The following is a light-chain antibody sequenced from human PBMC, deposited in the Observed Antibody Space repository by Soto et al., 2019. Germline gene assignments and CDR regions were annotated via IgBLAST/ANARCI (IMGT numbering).Light chain of an antibody. V-gene: IGKV4-1*01. CDR2: WAS. J-gene: IGKJ1*01. Sequence: DIVMTQSPDSLAVSLGERAIINCKSSQSVLSSSNNKNYLAWYQQKPGQPPKLLIYWASTRESGVPDRFSGSGSGTDFTLTISSLQAEDVAVYYCQQYYSTPTWTFGQGTKVEIQ. CDR1: QSVLSSSNNKNY. CDR3: QQYYSTPTWT.